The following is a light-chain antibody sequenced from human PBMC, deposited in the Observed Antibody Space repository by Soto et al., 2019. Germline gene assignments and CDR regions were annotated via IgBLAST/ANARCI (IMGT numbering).Light chain of an antibody. V-gene: IGKV3D-7*01. Sequence: ELVCTPSPATLSFSPGERAPLSCRATQDVSRYLAWYQQKPGQSPRLLIYGKSTRATGIQVRFSGSGSGKDFTITISSLQNEDFEVYFCNQDFNLQWTCGQGTKVDIK. J-gene: IGKJ1*01. CDR3: NQDFNLQWT. CDR2: GKS. CDR1: QDVSRY.